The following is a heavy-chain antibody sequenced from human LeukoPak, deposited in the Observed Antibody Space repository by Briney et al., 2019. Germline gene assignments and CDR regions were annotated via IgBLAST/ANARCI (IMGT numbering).Heavy chain of an antibody. Sequence: PGRSLRLSCAASGFTFSSYGMHWVRQAPGKGLGWVANIKQDGSEKYYVDSVKGRFTISRDNAKNSLYLQMNSLRAEDTAVYYCARDFGAVAGSGYWGQGTLVTLSS. CDR1: GFTFSSYG. D-gene: IGHD6-19*01. J-gene: IGHJ4*02. CDR2: IKQDGSEK. V-gene: IGHV3-7*01. CDR3: ARDFGAVAGSGY.